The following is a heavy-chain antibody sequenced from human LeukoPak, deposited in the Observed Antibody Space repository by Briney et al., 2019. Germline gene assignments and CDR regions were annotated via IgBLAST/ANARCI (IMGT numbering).Heavy chain of an antibody. J-gene: IGHJ5*02. Sequence: PSETLSLTCAIYGGSFSGHYWGWIRQPPGKGLEWIGSVYYTGVTSTNPFFRSRMSISVDTSKNQFSLNLTSVTAADAAVYYCARERSSSGGHNWFDPWGQGTLVTVSS. D-gene: IGHD4-23*01. CDR2: VYYTGVT. CDR3: ARERSSSGGHNWFDP. V-gene: IGHV4-34*10. CDR1: GGSFSGHY.